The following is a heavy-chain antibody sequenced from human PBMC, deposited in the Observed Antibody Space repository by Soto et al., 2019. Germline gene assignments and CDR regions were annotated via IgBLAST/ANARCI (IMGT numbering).Heavy chain of an antibody. Sequence: GASVKVSCKASGYTFTSYDINWVRQATGQGLEWMGWMNPNSGNTGYAQKFQGRVTITRDTSASTAYMELSSLRSEDTAVYYCARDGSDRAVDYWGQGTLVTVSS. CDR3: ARDGSDRAVDY. D-gene: IGHD5-12*01. CDR2: MNPNSGNT. V-gene: IGHV1-8*01. CDR1: GYTFTSYD. J-gene: IGHJ4*02.